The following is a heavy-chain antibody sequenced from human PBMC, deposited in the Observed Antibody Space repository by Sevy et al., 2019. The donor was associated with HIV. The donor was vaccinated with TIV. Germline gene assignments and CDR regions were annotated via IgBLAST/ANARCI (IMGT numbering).Heavy chain of an antibody. J-gene: IGHJ4*02. Sequence: ASVKVSCKASGYTFTGYYMHWVRQAPGQGLEWMGWINPNSGGTNYAQKFQGRVTMTRDTSISTAYMELSRLRSDDTAVYYCARDGDIVVVPAAMERAYSSSRGHYWGQGTLVTVSS. CDR1: GYTFTGYY. D-gene: IGHD2-2*01. CDR3: ARDGDIVVVPAAMERAYSSSRGHY. CDR2: INPNSGGT. V-gene: IGHV1-2*02.